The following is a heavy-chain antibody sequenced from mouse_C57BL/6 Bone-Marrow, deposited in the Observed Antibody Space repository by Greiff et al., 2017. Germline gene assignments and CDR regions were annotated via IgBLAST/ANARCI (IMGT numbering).Heavy chain of an antibody. D-gene: IGHD1-1*01. CDR2: IDPSDSYT. CDR1: GYTFTSYW. J-gene: IGHJ1*03. Sequence: QVQLQQPGAELVMPGASVKLSCKASGYTFTSYWMHWVKQRPGQGLEWIGEIDPSDSYTNYNQKFKGKSTLTVDKSSSKAYMQLSSLTSEDSAVYYCARAPLSRYFDVWGTRSTVTVSS. CDR3: ARAPLSRYFDV. V-gene: IGHV1-69*01.